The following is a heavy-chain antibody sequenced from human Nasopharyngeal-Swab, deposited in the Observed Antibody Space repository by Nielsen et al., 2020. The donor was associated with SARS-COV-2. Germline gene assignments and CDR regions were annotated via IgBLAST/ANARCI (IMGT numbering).Heavy chain of an antibody. CDR2: IKQDGSEK. V-gene: IGHV3-7*01. D-gene: IGHD6-19*01. Sequence: GESLKISCAASGFTFSSYWMSWVRQAPGKGLEWVANIKQDGSEKYYVDSVKGRFTISRDNAKNSLYLQTNSLRAEDTAVYYCARVGKVAVAAARGYYYYGMDVWGQGTTVTVSS. CDR1: GFTFSSYW. J-gene: IGHJ6*02. CDR3: ARVGKVAVAAARGYYYYGMDV.